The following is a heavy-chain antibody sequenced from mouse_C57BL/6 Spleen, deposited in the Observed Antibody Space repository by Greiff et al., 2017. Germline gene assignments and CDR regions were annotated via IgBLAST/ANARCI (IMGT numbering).Heavy chain of an antibody. CDR2: INPNNGGT. V-gene: IGHV1-26*01. Sequence: VQLQQSGPELVKPGASVKISCKASGYTFTDYYMNWVKQSHGKSLEWIGDINPNNGGTSYNQKFKGKATLTVDKSSSTAYMELHSLTSEDSTVYYCARSPGFIDYWGQGTTLTVSS. CDR3: ARSPGFIDY. J-gene: IGHJ2*01. CDR1: GYTFTDYY.